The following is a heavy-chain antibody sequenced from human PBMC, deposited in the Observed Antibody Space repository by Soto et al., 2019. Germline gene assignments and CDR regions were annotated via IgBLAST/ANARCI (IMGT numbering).Heavy chain of an antibody. Sequence: HPVGSLRLSCVSSVFTFWGDWMSCVRHSPGKWLEWVANIKQDGSAKQYLDSVRGRFTISRDNSKNSVYLQMNSLRAEDTALYYCARDFYGRFYYGPGDNWGEGTLVTVSS. D-gene: IGHD1-26*01. CDR1: VFTFWGDW. CDR3: ARDFYGRFYYGPGDN. V-gene: IGHV3-7*01. J-gene: IGHJ4*02. CDR2: IKQDGSAK.